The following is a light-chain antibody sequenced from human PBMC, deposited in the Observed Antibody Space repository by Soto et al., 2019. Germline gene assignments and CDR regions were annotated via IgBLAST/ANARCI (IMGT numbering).Light chain of an antibody. CDR2: EVS. J-gene: IGLJ1*01. CDR1: SSDVGDYNY. Sequence: QSALTQPASVSGSPGQSITISCTGTSSDVGDYNYVSWYQQHPGKAPKLMIYEVSDRPSGVSSRFSGSKSGKTASLTISGLQAEDEADYYCSSYTSSSTLVFGTGTQLTVL. V-gene: IGLV2-14*01. CDR3: SSYTSSSTLV.